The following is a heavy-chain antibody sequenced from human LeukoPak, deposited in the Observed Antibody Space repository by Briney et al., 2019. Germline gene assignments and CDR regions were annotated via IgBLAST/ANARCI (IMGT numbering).Heavy chain of an antibody. D-gene: IGHD6-13*01. V-gene: IGHV1-3*01. CDR2: INAGNGNT. CDR1: GYTFTSYA. Sequence: ASVKVSCKASGYTFTSYAMHWVRQAPGQRLEWMGWINAGNGNTKYSQKFQGRVTITRDTSASTAYMELSSVRSEDTAVYYCGAAGTDYYYYGMDVWGQGTTVTVSS. J-gene: IGHJ6*02. CDR3: GAAGTDYYYYGMDV.